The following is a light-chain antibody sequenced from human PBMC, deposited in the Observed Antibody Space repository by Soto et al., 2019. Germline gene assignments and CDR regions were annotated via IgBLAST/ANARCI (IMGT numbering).Light chain of an antibody. J-gene: IGKJ2*01. V-gene: IGKV3-15*01. CDR3: QQYNNGPPYT. CDR2: GAS. Sequence: EIVMTQSPATLSVSPGERATLSCRASQSVSSNLAWYQQKPGQAPRLLIYGASTRATGIPARFSGSGSGTEFTLSICSLQSEDFAVYYCQQYNNGPPYTFGQGTKLEIK. CDR1: QSVSSN.